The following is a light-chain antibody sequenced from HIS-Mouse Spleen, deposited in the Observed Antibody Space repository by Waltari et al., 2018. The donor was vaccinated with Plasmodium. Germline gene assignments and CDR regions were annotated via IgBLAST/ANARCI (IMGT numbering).Light chain of an antibody. Sequence: QSALTQPPSASGSPGQSVTISCTGTSSDVGGYNYVSWYQQHPGKAPNLMIDEVSKRPSGVPDRFSGSKSGNTASLTVSGLQAEDEADYYCSSYAGSNNLVFGGGTKLTVL. CDR3: SSYAGSNNLV. V-gene: IGLV2-8*01. CDR1: SSDVGGYNY. CDR2: EVS. J-gene: IGLJ2*01.